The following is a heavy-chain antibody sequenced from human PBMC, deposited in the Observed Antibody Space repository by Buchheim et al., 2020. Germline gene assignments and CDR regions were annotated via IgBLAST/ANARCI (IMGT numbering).Heavy chain of an antibody. Sequence: EVQLVESGGGLVQPGGSLRLSCAASGFTFSSYSMNWVRQAPGKGLEWVSYISSSSSTIYYADSVKGRFTIHRDNANHSPYLQMNSLRAEDTAVYYCARDYSSGWYGHYGMDVWGQGTT. D-gene: IGHD6-19*01. CDR3: ARDYSSGWYGHYGMDV. V-gene: IGHV3-48*04. CDR2: ISSSSSTI. J-gene: IGHJ6*02. CDR1: GFTFSSYS.